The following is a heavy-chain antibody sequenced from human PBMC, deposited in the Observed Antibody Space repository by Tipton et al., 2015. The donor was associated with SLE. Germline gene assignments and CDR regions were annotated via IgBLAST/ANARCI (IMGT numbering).Heavy chain of an antibody. CDR2: ASYDGSNK. J-gene: IGHJ6*02. CDR1: GFIFNTYA. V-gene: IGHV3-30*04. Sequence: SLRLSCAASGFIFNTYAMTWVRQAPGKGLEWVAVASYDGSNKYYADSVKGRFTISRDNSKNTLYLQMNRLRAEDTAVYYCARGDTSGWYGDYYYGMDVWGQGTTVTVSS. D-gene: IGHD6-19*01. CDR3: ARGDTSGWYGDYYYGMDV.